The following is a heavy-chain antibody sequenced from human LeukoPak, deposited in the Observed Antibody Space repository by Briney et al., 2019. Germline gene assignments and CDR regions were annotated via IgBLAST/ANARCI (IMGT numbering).Heavy chain of an antibody. J-gene: IGHJ4*02. Sequence: SETLSLTCAVSGGSISSSNWWSWVRQPLGKGLEWIGEIYHSGSTNYNPSLKSRVTISVDKSKNQFSLKLSSVTAADTAVYYCARVHGCSSTSCYALFDYWGQGTLVTVSS. CDR2: IYHSGST. D-gene: IGHD2-2*01. V-gene: IGHV4-4*02. CDR1: GGSISSSNW. CDR3: ARVHGCSSTSCYALFDY.